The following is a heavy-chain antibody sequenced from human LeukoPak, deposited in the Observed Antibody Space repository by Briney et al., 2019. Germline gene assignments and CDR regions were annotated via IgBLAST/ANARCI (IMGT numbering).Heavy chain of an antibody. V-gene: IGHV3-21*01. D-gene: IGHD2-15*01. J-gene: IGHJ6*02. CDR1: GFTFSSYS. CDR3: ARVGGGSDYYYDGMDV. CDR2: ISSSSGYI. Sequence: PGGSLRLSCAASGFTFSSYSMNWVRQAPGKGLEWVSSISSSSGYIYYADSVKGRFTISRDNAKNSLYLQMNSLRAEDTAVYYCARVGGGSDYYYDGMDVWGQGTTVTVSS.